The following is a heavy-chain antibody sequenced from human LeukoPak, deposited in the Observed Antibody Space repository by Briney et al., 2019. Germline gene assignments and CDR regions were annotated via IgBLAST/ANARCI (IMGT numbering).Heavy chain of an antibody. CDR2: IIPILGIA. V-gene: IGHV1-69*04. Sequence: ASVKVSCKASGYTFTSYAIHWVRQAPGQGLEWMGRIIPILGIANYAQKFQGRVTITADKSTSTAYMELSSLRSEDTAVYYCARDSLGYCSSTTCSHAFDLWGQGTMVTVSS. D-gene: IGHD2-2*01. CDR1: GYTFTSYA. J-gene: IGHJ3*01. CDR3: ARDSLGYCSSTTCSHAFDL.